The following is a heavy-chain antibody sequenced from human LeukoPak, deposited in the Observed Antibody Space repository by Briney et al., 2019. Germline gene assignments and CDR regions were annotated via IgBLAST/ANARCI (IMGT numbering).Heavy chain of an antibody. CDR2: IYPGDSDT. CDR3: ARQSGDYSYYYYMDV. CDR1: GSRFTSYW. J-gene: IGHJ6*03. V-gene: IGHV5-51*01. Sequence: GDSLKISCKGSGSRFTSYWICCVRPKPGKGLEWMGIIYPGDSDTRYSPSFRGQVTISADKSISTAYLQWSSLKASDTAMYYCARQSGDYSYYYYMDVWGKGTTVTISS. D-gene: IGHD2-21*02.